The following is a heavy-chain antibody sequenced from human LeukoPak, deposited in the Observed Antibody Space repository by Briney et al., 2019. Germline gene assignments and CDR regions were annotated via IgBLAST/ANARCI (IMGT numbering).Heavy chain of an antibody. J-gene: IGHJ3*02. Sequence: GASVKVSCKASGYTFTSYGISWVRQAPGQGLEWMGWISAYNGNANYAQKLQGRVTMTTDTSTSTAYMELRSLRSDDTAVYYCARDRGIRQGLHAFDIWGQGTMVTVSS. CDR3: ARDRGIRQGLHAFDI. V-gene: IGHV1-18*01. CDR2: ISAYNGNA. D-gene: IGHD1-14*01. CDR1: GYTFTSYG.